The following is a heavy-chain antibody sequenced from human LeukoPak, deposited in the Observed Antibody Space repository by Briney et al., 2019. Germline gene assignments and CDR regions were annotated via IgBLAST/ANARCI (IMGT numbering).Heavy chain of an antibody. J-gene: IGHJ3*01. CDR3: ARDGPHDSLDV. V-gene: IGHV3-30*03. Sequence: GGSLRLSCAVSGLTFRHYGLHWVRQAPGKGLEWVAVISFDGNKQYYGDSVKGRFTISRDDSKMAIYRQMTSLRGDDTALYFCARDGPHDSLDVWGQGTLVTVSS. CDR2: ISFDGNKQ. CDR1: GLTFRHYG.